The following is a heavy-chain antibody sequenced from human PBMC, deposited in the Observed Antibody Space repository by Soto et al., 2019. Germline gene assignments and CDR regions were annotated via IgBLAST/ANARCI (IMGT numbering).Heavy chain of an antibody. V-gene: IGHV1-18*01. J-gene: IGHJ4*02. CDR1: GYTFTSYG. CDR2: ISAYNGNT. D-gene: IGHD3-22*01. Sequence: QVQLVQSGAEVKKPGASVKVSCKASGYTFTSYGISWVRQAPGQGLEWMGWISAYNGNTNYAQKLQGRVTMTTDTSTSTAYMELSSLRSEDTAVYYCARSIWYYYDSSGYPSSYWGQGTLVTVSS. CDR3: ARSIWYYYDSSGYPSSY.